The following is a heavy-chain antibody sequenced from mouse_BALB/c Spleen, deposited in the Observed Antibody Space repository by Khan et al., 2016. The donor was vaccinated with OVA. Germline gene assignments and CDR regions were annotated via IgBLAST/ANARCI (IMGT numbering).Heavy chain of an antibody. CDR1: GYTFTSYY. CDR2: INPSNGGT. Sequence: QVQLQQPGAELVKPGASVKLSCKASGYTFTSYYIYWVKQRPGQGLEWIGGINPSNGGTYFNEKFESKATLTVDKSSSTAFMQVSSLTSEDSAVYYSTRSGGAAFAYWGQGTLVTVSA. D-gene: IGHD3-1*01. V-gene: IGHV1S81*02. CDR3: TRSGGAAFAY. J-gene: IGHJ3*01.